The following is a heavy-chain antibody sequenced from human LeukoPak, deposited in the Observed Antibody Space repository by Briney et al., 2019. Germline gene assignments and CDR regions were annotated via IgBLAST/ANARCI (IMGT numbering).Heavy chain of an antibody. Sequence: ASVKVSCKASGYTFTGYYMHWVRQAPGQGLEWMGWINPNSGGTNYAQKFQGRVTMTRDTSISTAYMVLSRLRSDDTAVYYCARSDYGDYGGTDYWGQGTLVTVSS. CDR2: INPNSGGT. D-gene: IGHD4-17*01. J-gene: IGHJ4*02. CDR1: GYTFTGYY. CDR3: ARSDYGDYGGTDY. V-gene: IGHV1-2*02.